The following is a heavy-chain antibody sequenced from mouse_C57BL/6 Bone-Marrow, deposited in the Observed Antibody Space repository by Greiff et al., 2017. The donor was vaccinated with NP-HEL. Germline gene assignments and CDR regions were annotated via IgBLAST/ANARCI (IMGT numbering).Heavy chain of an antibody. CDR3: TRRITTVVARDYYAMDY. J-gene: IGHJ4*01. V-gene: IGHV1-5*01. CDR1: GYTFTSYW. Sequence: VQLQQSGTVLARPGASVKMSCKTSGYTFTSYWMHWVKQRPGQGLEWIGAIYPGNSDTSYNQKFKGKAKLTAVTSASTAYMELSSLTNEDSAVYYCTRRITTVVARDYYAMDYWGQGTSVTVSS. CDR2: IYPGNSDT. D-gene: IGHD1-1*01.